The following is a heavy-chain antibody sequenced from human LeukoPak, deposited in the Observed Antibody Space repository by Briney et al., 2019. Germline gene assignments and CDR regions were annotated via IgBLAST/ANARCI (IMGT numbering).Heavy chain of an antibody. J-gene: IGHJ6*02. CDR2: INHSGST. V-gene: IGHV4-34*01. Sequence: PSETLSLTCAVYGGSFSGYYWSWIRQPPGKGLEWIGEINHSGSTNYNPSLKSRVTISVDTSKNQFSLKLSSVTAAATAVYYCARSKPYYYYPRMEIWAQEPTDSVPS. CDR1: GGSFSGYY. CDR3: ARSKPYYYYPRMEI.